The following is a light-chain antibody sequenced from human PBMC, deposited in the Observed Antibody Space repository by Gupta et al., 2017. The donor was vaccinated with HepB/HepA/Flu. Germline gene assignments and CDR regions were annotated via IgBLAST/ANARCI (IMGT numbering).Light chain of an antibody. V-gene: IGKV2D-29*01. CDR1: QSLLHSDVKTY. CDR2: EPS. Sequence: IVMTQTPLWLCVTLGQPASISCKPSQSLLHSDVKTYLLWYPQKPGQPPQPLIYEPSNRGSGVADRFSVRGAGTDFTLKISRVEADDVGVYYCRQSVQYPRSFGQGTKLEIK. CDR3: RQSVQYPRS. J-gene: IGKJ2*04.